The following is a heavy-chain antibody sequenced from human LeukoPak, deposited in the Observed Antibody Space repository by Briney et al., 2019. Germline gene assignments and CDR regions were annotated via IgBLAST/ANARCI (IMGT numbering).Heavy chain of an antibody. D-gene: IGHD6-19*01. CDR2: INPNSGGT. J-gene: IGHJ6*02. Sequence: ASVEVSCKASGYTFTDYFIHWVRQAPGQGLEWTGWINPNSGGTNYAQKFQGRVTMTRDTSISTAYMELSRLRSDDTAVYYCARDLAVAGLGMDVWGQGTTVTVSS. CDR1: GYTFTDYF. V-gene: IGHV1-2*02. CDR3: ARDLAVAGLGMDV.